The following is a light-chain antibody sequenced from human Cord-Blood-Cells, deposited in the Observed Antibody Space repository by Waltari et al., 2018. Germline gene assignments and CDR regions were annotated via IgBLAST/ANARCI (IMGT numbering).Light chain of an antibody. V-gene: IGLV2-8*01. CDR2: EVS. J-gene: IGLJ2*01. Sequence: QSALTQTPSPTGSPGHSVTISCTDPSSHVAGHHYVSWYPHHPGKAPKLMIDEVSKRPSGVPDRFSGSKSGNTASLTVSGLQAEDEADYYCSSYAGSNNLVFGGGTKLTVL. CDR1: SSHVAGHHY. CDR3: SSYAGSNNLV.